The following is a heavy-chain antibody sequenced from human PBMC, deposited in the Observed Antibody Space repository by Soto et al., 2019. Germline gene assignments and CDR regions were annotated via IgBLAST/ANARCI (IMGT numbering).Heavy chain of an antibody. CDR2: ISYDGSNK. V-gene: IGHV3-30-3*01. D-gene: IGHD6-6*01. J-gene: IGHJ3*02. Sequence: QVQLVESGGGVVQPGRSLRLSCAASGFTFSSYAMHWVRQAPGKGLEWVAVISYDGSNKYYADSVKGRFTISRDNSKNTLYLQMNGLRAEDTAVYYCARDHPYSSSSGAFDIWGQGTMVTVSS. CDR1: GFTFSSYA. CDR3: ARDHPYSSSSGAFDI.